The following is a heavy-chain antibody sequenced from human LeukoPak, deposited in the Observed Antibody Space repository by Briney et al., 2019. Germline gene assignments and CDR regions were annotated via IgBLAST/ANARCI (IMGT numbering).Heavy chain of an antibody. D-gene: IGHD1-1*01. CDR1: GYSISSGYY. CDR2: INHSGST. V-gene: IGHV4-38-2*02. CDR3: ARRKGYVGWFDP. J-gene: IGHJ5*02. Sequence: SETLSLTCTVSGYSISSGYYWGWIRQPPGKGLEWIGEINHSGSTNYNPSLKSRVTISVDTSKNQFSLKLSSVTAADTAVYYCARRKGYVGWFDPWGQGTLVTVSS.